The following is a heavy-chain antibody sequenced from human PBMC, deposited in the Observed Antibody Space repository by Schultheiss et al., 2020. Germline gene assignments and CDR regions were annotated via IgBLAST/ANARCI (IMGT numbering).Heavy chain of an antibody. V-gene: IGHV4-34*01. D-gene: IGHD5-12*01. CDR2: INHSGST. Sequence: SETLSLTCAVYGGSFSGYYWSWIRQPPGKGLEWIGEINHSGSTNYNPSLKSRVTISVDTSKNQFSLKLSSVTAADTAVYYCARADQFSGYDFRGYYYYGMDVWGQGTTVNVSS. J-gene: IGHJ6*02. CDR1: GGSFSGYY. CDR3: ARADQFSGYDFRGYYYYGMDV.